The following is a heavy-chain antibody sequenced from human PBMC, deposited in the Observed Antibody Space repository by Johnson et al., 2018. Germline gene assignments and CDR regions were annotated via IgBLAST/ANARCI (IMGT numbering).Heavy chain of an antibody. D-gene: IGHD3-22*01. CDR2: ISGSGGST. CDR1: GFTFSSYG. Sequence: QVQLVESGGGVVQPGRSLRLSCAASGFTFSSYGMHWVRQAPGKGLEWVAVISGSGGSTYYADSVKGRFTISRDNSKNTLYLQMNSLRAEDTAVYYCAKDLIAPITMIGYDGMDVWGQGTTVTVSS. CDR3: AKDLIAPITMIGYDGMDV. J-gene: IGHJ6*02. V-gene: IGHV3-NL1*01.